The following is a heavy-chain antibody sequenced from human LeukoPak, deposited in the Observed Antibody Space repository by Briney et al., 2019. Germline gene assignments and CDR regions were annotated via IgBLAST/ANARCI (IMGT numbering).Heavy chain of an antibody. CDR2: INHSGST. V-gene: IGHV4-34*01. Sequence: SETLSLTCTVSGGSVSSYYWSWIRQPPGKGLEWIGEINHSGSTNYNPSLKSRVTISVDTSKNQFSLKLSSVTAADTAVYYCARAAHKGGQLVLGTTNWFDPWGQGTLVTVSS. D-gene: IGHD6-13*01. CDR3: ARAAHKGGQLVLGTTNWFDP. CDR1: GGSVSSYY. J-gene: IGHJ5*02.